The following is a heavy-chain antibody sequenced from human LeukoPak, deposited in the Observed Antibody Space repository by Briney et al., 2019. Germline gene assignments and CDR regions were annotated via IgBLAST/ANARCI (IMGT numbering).Heavy chain of an antibody. Sequence: SETLSLTCTVSGGSISSYYWSWIRQPAGKGLQWIGRIYSSGSTNYNPSLKSRVTMSVDTSMNQFSLRLSSVTAADTAVYYCARDLGFWSGPDYWGQGTLVTVSS. CDR3: ARDLGFWSGPDY. CDR1: GGSISSYY. D-gene: IGHD3-3*01. CDR2: IYSSGST. V-gene: IGHV4-4*07. J-gene: IGHJ4*02.